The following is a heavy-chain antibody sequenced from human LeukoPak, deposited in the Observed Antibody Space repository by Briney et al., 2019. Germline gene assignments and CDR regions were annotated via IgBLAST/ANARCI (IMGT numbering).Heavy chain of an antibody. Sequence: GGSLRLSCAASGFTFRTYSMNWVRQAPGKGLEWVSSITGSSDFMSYADSVKGRFTISRDNSKNTLYLQMSSLRAEDTAVYYCVKTLISVAGTGAFDIWGQGTMVTVSS. D-gene: IGHD6-19*01. CDR3: VKTLISVAGTGAFDI. CDR1: GFTFRTYS. V-gene: IGHV3-21*01. CDR2: ITGSSDFM. J-gene: IGHJ3*02.